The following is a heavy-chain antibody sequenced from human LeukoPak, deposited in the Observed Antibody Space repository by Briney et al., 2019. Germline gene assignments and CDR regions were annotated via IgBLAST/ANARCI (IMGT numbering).Heavy chain of an antibody. CDR3: ARDSSGYVN. V-gene: IGHV4-59*01. CDR1: GGSISSYF. CDR2: IYYSGST. J-gene: IGHJ4*02. Sequence: SETLSLTCTASGGSISSYFWSWIRQPPGKGLEWIGYIYYSGSTSYNPSLKSRVTMSVDTSKNQFSLRLTSVTAADTAIYYCARDSSGYVNWGQGTLVTVSS. D-gene: IGHD3-3*01.